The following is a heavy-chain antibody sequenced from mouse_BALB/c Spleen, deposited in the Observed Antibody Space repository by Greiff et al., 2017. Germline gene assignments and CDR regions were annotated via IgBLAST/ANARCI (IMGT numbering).Heavy chain of an antibody. CDR1: GYSITSGYY. CDR2: ISYDGSN. J-gene: IGHJ3*01. D-gene: IGHD2-3*01. Sequence: VQLKESGPGLVKPSQSLSLTCSVTGYSITSGYYWNWIRQFPGNKLEWMGYISYDGSNNYNPSLKNRISITRDTSKNQFFLKLNSVTTEDTATYYCAREGGGYYEWFAYWGQGTLVTVSA. CDR3: AREGGGYYEWFAY. V-gene: IGHV3-6*02.